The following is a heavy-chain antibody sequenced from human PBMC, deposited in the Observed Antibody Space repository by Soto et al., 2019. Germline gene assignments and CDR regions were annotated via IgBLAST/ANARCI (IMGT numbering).Heavy chain of an antibody. D-gene: IGHD4-17*01. CDR2: IYWDDDK. V-gene: IGHV2-5*02. Sequence: SGPYAGEPAQTLTLTCGFSGFSLSSYGMGVAWIRQPPGKALEWLALIYWDDDKRYSPSLKDRLAISKDTSSNQVVLTITNMDPGDTATYFRAHAGDYDLLTFDHWGPGTLVTVSS. CDR1: GFSLSSYGMG. CDR3: AHAGDYDLLTFDH. J-gene: IGHJ4*02.